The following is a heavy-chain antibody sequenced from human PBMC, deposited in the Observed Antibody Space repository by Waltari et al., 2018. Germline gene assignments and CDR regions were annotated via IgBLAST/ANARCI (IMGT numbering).Heavy chain of an antibody. J-gene: IGHJ4*02. CDR3: ARAGYYYDSSGYSPFDC. V-gene: IGHV4-59*01. Sequence: QVQLQESGPGLVKPSETLSLTCTVSGSSISSFYWTWIRQPPGKGLEWIGYISYSGSTNSHPALKSRVIISVDMSKNQFSLNVSSVTAADTAVYYCARAGYYYDSSGYSPFDCGGQGALVTVSS. D-gene: IGHD3-22*01. CDR1: GSSISSFY. CDR2: ISYSGST.